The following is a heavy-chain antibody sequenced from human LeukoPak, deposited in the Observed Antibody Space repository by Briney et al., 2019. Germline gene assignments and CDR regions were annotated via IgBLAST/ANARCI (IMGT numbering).Heavy chain of an antibody. CDR3: ARYGSFDAFDI. D-gene: IGHD1-26*01. CDR2: IYYSGST. Sequence: SETLSLTCTVSGGSISSYYWSWLRQPPGKGLEWIGYIYYSGSTNYNPSLKSRVTISVDTSKNQFSLKLSSATAADTAVYYCARYGSFDAFDIWGQGTMVTVSS. J-gene: IGHJ3*02. V-gene: IGHV4-59*12. CDR1: GGSISSYY.